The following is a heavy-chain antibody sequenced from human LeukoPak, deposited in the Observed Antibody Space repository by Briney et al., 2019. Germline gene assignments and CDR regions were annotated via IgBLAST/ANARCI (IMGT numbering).Heavy chain of an antibody. Sequence: SETLSLTCTVSGDSVSSSNYYWAWIRQPPGKGLEWIGNIYYSRSTYYNPSLKSRLPISVDTSKNQFSLKLTSVTAADTAVYYCARLNKPGWFDPWGQGTLVTVSS. CDR2: IYYSRST. CDR1: GDSVSSSNYY. CDR3: ARLNKPGWFDP. V-gene: IGHV4-39*01. D-gene: IGHD1-14*01. J-gene: IGHJ5*02.